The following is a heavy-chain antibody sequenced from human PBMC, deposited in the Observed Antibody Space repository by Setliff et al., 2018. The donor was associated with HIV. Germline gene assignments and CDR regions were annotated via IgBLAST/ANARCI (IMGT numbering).Heavy chain of an antibody. CDR3: ARDERETMVRIPYLDV. CDR2: IRNDESDK. Sequence: PGGSLRLSCTASGFTFGDYAMSWVRQAPGEGLEWVAFIRNDESDKHYVESVKGRFTISRDNAKNSLYLQMNSLKAEDTAVYYCARDERETMVRIPYLDVWGRGTLVTVSS. V-gene: IGHV3-7*01. D-gene: IGHD3-10*01. J-gene: IGHJ2*01. CDR1: GFTFGDYA.